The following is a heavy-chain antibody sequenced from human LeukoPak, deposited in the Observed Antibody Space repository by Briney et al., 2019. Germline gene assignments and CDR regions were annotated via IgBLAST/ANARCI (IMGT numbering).Heavy chain of an antibody. Sequence: SETLSLTCAVYGGSFSGYYWSWIRQPPGKGLEWIEEINHSGSTNYNPSLKSRVTISVDTSKNQFSLKLSSVTAADTAVYYCARGPPRTAYYYYGMDVWGQGTTVTVSS. V-gene: IGHV4-34*01. D-gene: IGHD1/OR15-1a*01. J-gene: IGHJ6*02. CDR2: INHSGST. CDR3: ARGPPRTAYYYYGMDV. CDR1: GGSFSGYY.